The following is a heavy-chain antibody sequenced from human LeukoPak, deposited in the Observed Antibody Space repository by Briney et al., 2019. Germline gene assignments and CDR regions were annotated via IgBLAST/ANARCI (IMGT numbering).Heavy chain of an antibody. CDR3: ARGQDSGYLALDY. D-gene: IGHD3-22*01. Sequence: ASVKVSCKASGYTFTSYGISWVRQAPGRGPEWMGWISAYSTYNGNTNYAQKFQGRVTITADESTSTAYMELSSLRSEDTAVYYCARGQDSGYLALDYWGQGTLVTVSS. V-gene: IGHV1-18*01. J-gene: IGHJ4*02. CDR2: ISAYSTYNGNT. CDR1: GYTFTSYG.